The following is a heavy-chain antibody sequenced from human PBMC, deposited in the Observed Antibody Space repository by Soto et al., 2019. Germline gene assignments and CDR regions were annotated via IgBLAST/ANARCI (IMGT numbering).Heavy chain of an antibody. D-gene: IGHD2-15*01. CDR1: GGSFSGYY. CDR2: INHSGST. CDR3: ARGRHRYCSGGSCTTSPKTFDY. V-gene: IGHV4-34*01. J-gene: IGHJ4*02. Sequence: NPSETLSLTCAVYGGSFSGYYWSWIRQPPGKGLEWIGEINHSGSTNYNPSLKSRVTISVDTSKNQFYLKLSSVTAADTAVYYCARGRHRYCSGGSCTTSPKTFDYWGQGTLVTVSS.